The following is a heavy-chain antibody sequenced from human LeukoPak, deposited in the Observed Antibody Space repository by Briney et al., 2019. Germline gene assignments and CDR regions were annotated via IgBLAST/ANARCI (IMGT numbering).Heavy chain of an antibody. Sequence: SVKVSCKASGGTFSSYAISWVRQAPGQGLEWMGGIIPIFGTANYAQKFQGRVTITADESTSTAYMELSSLRSEDTAVYYCARDRYYDSSGYYYIPFDYWGQGTLVTVSS. V-gene: IGHV1-69*13. J-gene: IGHJ4*02. CDR1: GGTFSSYA. CDR2: IIPIFGTA. D-gene: IGHD3-22*01. CDR3: ARDRYYDSSGYYYIPFDY.